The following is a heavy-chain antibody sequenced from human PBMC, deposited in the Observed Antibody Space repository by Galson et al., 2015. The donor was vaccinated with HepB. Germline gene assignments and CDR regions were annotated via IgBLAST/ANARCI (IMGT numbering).Heavy chain of an antibody. CDR2: IWYDGSIE. V-gene: IGHV3-33*01. Sequence: SLRLSCAASGFTFSSYGVYWVRQAPGKGLEWVAVIWYDGSIEYYRDSVRGRFTVSRDNSRNTLYLQMSSLRAEDTAVYYCARDLGFGLDYWGQGTLVTVSS. J-gene: IGHJ4*02. CDR3: ARDLGFGLDY. CDR1: GFTFSSYG. D-gene: IGHD3-10*01.